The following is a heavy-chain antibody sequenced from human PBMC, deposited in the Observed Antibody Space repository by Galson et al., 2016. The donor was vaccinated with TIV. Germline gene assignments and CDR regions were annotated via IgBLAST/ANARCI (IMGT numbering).Heavy chain of an antibody. CDR3: ASTVATVFGVVISNWYFDL. V-gene: IGHV3-7*03. Sequence: SLRLSCAASGFTFSRSWMSWVRQAPEKGLEWVANIKYDGSEKHSVDSVKGRFTISRDNAKNSLYLQMNSLRAEDTAVYYCASTVATVFGVVISNWYFDLWGRGTLVAVSS. J-gene: IGHJ2*01. CDR1: GFTFSRSW. CDR2: IKYDGSEK. D-gene: IGHD3-3*01.